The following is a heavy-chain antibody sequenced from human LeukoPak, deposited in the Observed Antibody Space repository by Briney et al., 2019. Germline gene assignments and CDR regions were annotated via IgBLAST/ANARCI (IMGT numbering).Heavy chain of an antibody. CDR3: AKTYDYVWGSYPYYMDV. V-gene: IGHV3-21*01. J-gene: IGHJ6*03. Sequence: GGSLRLSCAASGFTFNNYNMNWVRQAPGKGLEWVSSITSSSTYIYYADSVKGRFTISRDNAKNSLYLQMNSLRPEDTAVYYCAKTYDYVWGSYPYYMDVWGKGTTVTVSS. D-gene: IGHD3-16*02. CDR2: ITSSSTYI. CDR1: GFTFNNYN.